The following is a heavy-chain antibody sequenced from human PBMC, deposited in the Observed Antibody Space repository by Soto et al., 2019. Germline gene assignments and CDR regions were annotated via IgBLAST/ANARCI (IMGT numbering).Heavy chain of an antibody. D-gene: IGHD3-22*01. CDR2: IYYSGST. J-gene: IGHJ4*02. V-gene: IGHV4-39*01. CDR1: GGSISSSSYY. Sequence: SETLSLTCTVSGGSISSSSYYWGWIRQPPGKGLEWIGSIYYSGSTYYNPSLKSRVTISVDTSKNQFSLKLSSVTAADTAVYYCARLNYYDSSGYYGFLYYFDYWGQGTLVTVSS. CDR3: ARLNYYDSSGYYGFLYYFDY.